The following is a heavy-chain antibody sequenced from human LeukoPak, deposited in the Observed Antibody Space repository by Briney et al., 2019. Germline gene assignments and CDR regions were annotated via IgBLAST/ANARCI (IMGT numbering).Heavy chain of an antibody. CDR2: IKQDGRYK. Sequence: GGSLRLSCAASGFTFSNYYMTWVRQAPGKGLEWVANIKQDGRYKYYVACVKGRFTISRDNAKNSLYLQMDSLRAEDTAVYYCARLRPFSSSWYAYYGMDVWGQGATVAVSS. J-gene: IGHJ6*02. CDR1: GFTFSNYY. D-gene: IGHD6-13*01. V-gene: IGHV3-7*04. CDR3: ARLRPFSSSWYAYYGMDV.